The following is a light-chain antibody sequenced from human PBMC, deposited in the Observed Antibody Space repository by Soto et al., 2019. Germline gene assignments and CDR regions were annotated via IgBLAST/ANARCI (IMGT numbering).Light chain of an antibody. J-gene: IGKJ5*01. CDR2: KVS. CDR3: MQGTHWPIT. V-gene: IGKV2-30*01. CDR1: QTLVDRYGNTF. Sequence: VKTQSQLSLPVTPGEPSSISCRSSQTLVDRYGNTFLNWYHQRPGQSPRRLIYKVSNRDSGVPDRFSGSGSGTDFTLKISRVEAEDVGVYYCMQGTHWPITFGQGTRLEIK.